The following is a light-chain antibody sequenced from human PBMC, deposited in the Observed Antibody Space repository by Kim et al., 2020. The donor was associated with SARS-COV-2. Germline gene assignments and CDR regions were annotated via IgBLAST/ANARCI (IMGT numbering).Light chain of an antibody. CDR3: QQTYTLPRDT. CDR1: QSIRSH. CDR2: GAS. Sequence: EAVGDRVTILCRASQSIRSHLSWYQQKPGKAPKVLIFGASTLQSGVSSRFSGSGSGTEFILTISSLQPEDFATYYCQQTYTLPRDTFGQGTKLEI. V-gene: IGKV1-39*01. J-gene: IGKJ2*01.